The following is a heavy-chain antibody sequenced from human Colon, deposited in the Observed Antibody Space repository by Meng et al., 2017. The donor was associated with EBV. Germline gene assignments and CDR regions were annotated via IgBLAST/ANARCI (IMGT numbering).Heavy chain of an antibody. CDR2: IYYSGST. V-gene: IGHV4-31*03. Sequence: QVQLREAGPGLVKPSQTLSLTCTVSGGSISSGGYYWSWIRQHPGKGLEWIGYIYYSGSTYYNPSLKSRVTISIDTSKNQFSLKLSSVTAADTAVYYCARGPSRWLQFSFDYWGQGTLVTVSS. D-gene: IGHD5-24*01. J-gene: IGHJ4*02. CDR1: GGSISSGGYY. CDR3: ARGPSRWLQFSFDY.